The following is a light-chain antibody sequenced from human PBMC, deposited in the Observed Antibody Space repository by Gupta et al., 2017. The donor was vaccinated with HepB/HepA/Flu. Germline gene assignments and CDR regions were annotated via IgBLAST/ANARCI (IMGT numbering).Light chain of an antibody. J-gene: IGLJ2*01. CDR2: YTR. Sequence: SYVLTQPPSVSVAPGTTATITCGENDLGSRSVHWYQQKPGQAPLLVISYTRDRPSGITDLVLCYGAGNKATRQTRSVGAGEEDDEYCKVWESAGDHLLFGGGTKLTVL. CDR1: DLGSRS. V-gene: IGLV3-21*01. CDR3: KVWESAGDHLL.